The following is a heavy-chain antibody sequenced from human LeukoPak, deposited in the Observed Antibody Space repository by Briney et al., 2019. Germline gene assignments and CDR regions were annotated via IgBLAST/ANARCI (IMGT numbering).Heavy chain of an antibody. Sequence: SETLSLTCNVSGDSITSGGFYWAWIRQSPGKGLEWTGNVYYSGSTQYNPSLRGRVSISMDMTKNQFSLNLNSVSVTDTAIYYCARRDYAAWFDPWGQGTLVTVSS. D-gene: IGHD4/OR15-4a*01. J-gene: IGHJ5*02. V-gene: IGHV4-39*01. CDR1: GDSITSGGFY. CDR2: VYYSGST. CDR3: ARRDYAAWFDP.